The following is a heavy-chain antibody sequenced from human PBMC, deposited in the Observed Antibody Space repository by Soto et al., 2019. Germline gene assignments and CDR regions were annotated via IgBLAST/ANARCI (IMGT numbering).Heavy chain of an antibody. CDR3: ARVLGSGSYYNSYGMDV. CDR2: MNPNSGNT. J-gene: IGHJ6*02. D-gene: IGHD3-10*02. Sequence: WPQQATKQGLEWMGWMNPNSGNTGYAQKFQGRVTMTRNTSISTAYMELSSLRSEVTAVYYCARVLGSGSYYNSYGMDVWRQGTTVTGFS. V-gene: IGHV1-8*01.